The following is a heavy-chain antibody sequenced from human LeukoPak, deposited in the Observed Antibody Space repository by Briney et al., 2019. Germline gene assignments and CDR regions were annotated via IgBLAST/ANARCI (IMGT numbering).Heavy chain of an antibody. J-gene: IGHJ4*02. V-gene: IGHV4-59*01. CDR2: IYYSGST. Sequence: SETLSLTCTVSGGSISSYYWSWIRQPPGKGLEWIGYIYYSGSTNYNPSLKSRVTISVDTSKNQFSLKLSSVTAADTAVYYCASYRSSWSLFDYWGQGTLVTVSS. CDR3: ASYRSSWSLFDY. CDR1: GGSISSYY. D-gene: IGHD6-13*01.